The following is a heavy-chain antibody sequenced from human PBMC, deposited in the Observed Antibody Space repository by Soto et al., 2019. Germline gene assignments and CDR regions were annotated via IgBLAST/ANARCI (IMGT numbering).Heavy chain of an antibody. CDR1: GYSISSGYY. CDR2: IYHSGST. D-gene: IGHD3-22*01. Sequence: TLSLTCAVSGYSISSGYYWGWIRQPPGKGLEWIGSIYHSGSTYYNPSLKSRVTISVDTSKNQFSLKLSSVTAADTAVYYCARDKSYASSGYYYVAFDIWGQGTMVTV. V-gene: IGHV4-38-2*02. J-gene: IGHJ3*02. CDR3: ARDKSYASSGYYYVAFDI.